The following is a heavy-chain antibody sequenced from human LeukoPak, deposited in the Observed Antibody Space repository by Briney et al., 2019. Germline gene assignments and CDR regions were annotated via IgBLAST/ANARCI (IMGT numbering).Heavy chain of an antibody. D-gene: IGHD4-23*01. V-gene: IGHV5-51*01. J-gene: IGHJ4*02. CDR3: ARLNSSVFDH. Sequence: GESLKISCKGSGFSFSSYWIAWVRQTPGKGLEWMGFIYPGDSETRYSPSFEGQVTISADKSIRIAYLQWSSLKASDTAMYYCARLNSSVFDHWGQGTLVTVSS. CDR1: GFSFSSYW. CDR2: IYPGDSET.